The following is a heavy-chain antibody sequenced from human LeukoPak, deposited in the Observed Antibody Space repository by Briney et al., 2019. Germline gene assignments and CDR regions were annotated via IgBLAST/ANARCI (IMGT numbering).Heavy chain of an antibody. J-gene: IGHJ3*02. V-gene: IGHV4-39*01. CDR3: ARRVYYDSSGYRDAFDI. CDR1: GGSISSSSYY. Sequence: SETLSLTCTVSGGSISSSSYYWGWIRQPPGKGLEWIGSIYHSGSTYYNPSLKSRVTISVDTSKNQFSLKLSSVTAADTAVYYCARRVYYDSSGYRDAFDIWGQGTMVTVSS. D-gene: IGHD3-22*01. CDR2: IYHSGST.